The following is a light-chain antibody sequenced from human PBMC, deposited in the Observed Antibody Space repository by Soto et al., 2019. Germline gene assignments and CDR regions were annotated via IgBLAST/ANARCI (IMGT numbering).Light chain of an antibody. J-gene: IGLJ2*01. CDR1: SSNIGNNY. V-gene: IGLV1-51*01. CDR2: DNN. Sequence: QSVLTQPPSVSAAPGQKVTISRSGGSSNIGNNYVSWYQQLPGTAPKLLIYDNNKRPSGIPDRFSGSKSGTSATLGITGLQTGDEADYYCGTWDSSLSAVVFGGGTKLTVL. CDR3: GTWDSSLSAVV.